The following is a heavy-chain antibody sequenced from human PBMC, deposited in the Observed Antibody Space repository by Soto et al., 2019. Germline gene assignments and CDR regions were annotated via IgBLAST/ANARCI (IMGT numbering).Heavy chain of an antibody. CDR2: ITWNAAMT. Sequence: PGGALRLSCVASGFTVGDYDMHWVRQVPGKGLEWVSDITWNAAMTGYADSVKGRFTISRDNAKNSLYLQTNNLRVEDTAFYYCVKDIRYRGVGTHGLQYWGPGTLVTVSS. CDR3: VKDIRYRGVGTHGLQY. J-gene: IGHJ4*02. CDR1: GFTVGDYD. D-gene: IGHD5-12*01. V-gene: IGHV3-9*01.